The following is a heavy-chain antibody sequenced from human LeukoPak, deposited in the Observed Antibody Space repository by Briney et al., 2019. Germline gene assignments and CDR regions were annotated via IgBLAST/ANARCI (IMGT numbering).Heavy chain of an antibody. CDR3: ARVKPIAAAGPNYYFDY. D-gene: IGHD6-13*01. Sequence: GASVKVSCKASGYTFTSYGISWVRQAPGRGLEWMGWINPISGGTNYAQKFQGRVTMTRDTSISTAYMELTWLTSDDTAVYYCARVKPIAAAGPNYYFDYWGQGTLVTVSS. V-gene: IGHV1-2*02. J-gene: IGHJ4*02. CDR1: GYTFTSYG. CDR2: INPISGGT.